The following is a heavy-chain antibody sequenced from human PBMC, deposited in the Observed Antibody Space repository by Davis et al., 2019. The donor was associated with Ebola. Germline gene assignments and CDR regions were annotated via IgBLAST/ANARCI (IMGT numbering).Heavy chain of an antibody. D-gene: IGHD2-2*01. CDR2: IYDSGST. Sequence: MPSETLSLTCTVSGGSVSSGSYFWSWIRQPPGKGLEWIAYIYDSGSTNYNPSLKSRVTISVDTSRNQFSLKMSSVTTADTAVYYCARVPRFCSTTRCYWGWFDPWGQGTLVTVSS. V-gene: IGHV4-61*01. CDR1: GGSVSSGSYF. J-gene: IGHJ5*02. CDR3: ARVPRFCSTTRCYWGWFDP.